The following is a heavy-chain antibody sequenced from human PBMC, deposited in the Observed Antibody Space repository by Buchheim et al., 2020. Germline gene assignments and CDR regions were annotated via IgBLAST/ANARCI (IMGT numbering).Heavy chain of an antibody. D-gene: IGHD3-22*01. J-gene: IGHJ4*02. Sequence: QVQLVESGGGVVQPGRSLRLSCAASGFTFSSSGLHWIRQAPGKGLEWVAVISYDGSYKYYADSVKGRFTISRDNSKTTLYLQMNSLRTEDTAVYYCAKDPVSGYYDSSGLDFWGQGTL. CDR1: GFTFSSSG. CDR2: ISYDGSYK. CDR3: AKDPVSGYYDSSGLDF. V-gene: IGHV3-30*18.